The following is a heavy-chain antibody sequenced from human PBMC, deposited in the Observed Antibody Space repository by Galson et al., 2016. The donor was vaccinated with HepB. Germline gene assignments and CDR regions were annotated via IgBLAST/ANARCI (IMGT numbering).Heavy chain of an antibody. D-gene: IGHD3-3*01. CDR3: ARIPWRPYDFGPDY. CDR1: GGPITHYL. J-gene: IGHJ4*02. V-gene: IGHV4-59*01. CDR2: ISSSGGP. Sequence: SETLSLTCSVSGGPITHYLCTWIRQPPGKGLEWIASISSSGGPNYNPSLKDRVTISIDKSKNQFSLKMTSVTAADTAVYFCARIPWRPYDFGPDYWGQGTLVTVSS.